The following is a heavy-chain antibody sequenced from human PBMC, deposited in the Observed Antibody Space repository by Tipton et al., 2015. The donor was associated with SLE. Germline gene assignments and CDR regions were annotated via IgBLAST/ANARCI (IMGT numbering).Heavy chain of an antibody. D-gene: IGHD3-22*01. J-gene: IGHJ4*02. CDR2: ISSSGSTI. V-gene: IGHV3-48*03. Sequence: SLRLSCAASGFTFSSYEMNWVRQAPGKGLEWVSYISSSGSTIYYADSVKGRFTISRDNAKNTLYLQMNSLRAEDTAVYYCARGASYYYDSSGYYYVDFFDYWGQGTLVTVSS. CDR1: GFTFSSYE. CDR3: ARGASYYYDSSGYYYVDFFDY.